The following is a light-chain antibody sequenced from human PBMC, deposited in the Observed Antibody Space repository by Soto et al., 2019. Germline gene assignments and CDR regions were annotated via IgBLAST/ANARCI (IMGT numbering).Light chain of an antibody. J-gene: IGLJ3*02. CDR1: TGAVTSGNY. V-gene: IGLV7-43*01. CDR2: STG. CDR3: MLYYGGVQV. Sequence: QTVVTQEPSLTVSPGGTVTLTCASSTGAVTSGNYPNWFQQRPAQAPTSLIHSTGDKHSWAPARFSGSLLGDKAALTLSAVQHEDEADSCCMLYYGGVQVFGGGTKLTVL.